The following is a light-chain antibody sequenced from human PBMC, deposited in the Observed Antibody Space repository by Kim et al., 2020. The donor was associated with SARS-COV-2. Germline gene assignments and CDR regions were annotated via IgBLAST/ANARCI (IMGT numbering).Light chain of an antibody. V-gene: IGKV1-5*03. CDR3: QQSTSYPIT. Sequence: ASVGDRVTITCRASQSIRSWLAWYQQKPGKAPKLLIFKASSLESGVPSRFSGSGSATEFTLTVSSLQPEDFATYYCQQSTSYPITFGGGTKVDIK. J-gene: IGKJ4*01. CDR2: KAS. CDR1: QSIRSW.